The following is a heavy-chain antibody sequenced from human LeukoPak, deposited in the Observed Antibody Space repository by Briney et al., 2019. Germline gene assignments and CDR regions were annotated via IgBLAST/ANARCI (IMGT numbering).Heavy chain of an antibody. CDR1: GYSFTSYW. V-gene: IGHV5-51*01. CDR2: IYPGDSDT. D-gene: IGHD6-13*01. CDR3: ARSIRFIAAAGTGKVWDWFDP. J-gene: IGHJ5*02. Sequence: GESLKISCKGSGYSFTSYWIGWVRQMPGKGLEWMGIIYPGDSDTRYSPSFQGQVTISADKSISTAYLQWSSLKASDTAMYYCARSIRFIAAAGTGKVWDWFDPWGQGTLVTVSS.